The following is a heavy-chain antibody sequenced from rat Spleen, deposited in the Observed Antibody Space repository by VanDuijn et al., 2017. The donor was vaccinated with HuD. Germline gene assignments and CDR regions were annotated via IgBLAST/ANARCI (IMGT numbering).Heavy chain of an antibody. CDR2: VFYDGSNT. J-gene: IGHJ4*01. Sequence: EVQLVESGEGLVQPGRSLKLSCAVSGFTFSDYNMAWVRQAPKKVLEWVATVFYDGSNTYYRDSVKGRFTISRDNAKSTLFLQMDSLRSEDTATYYCIRHRYPSLDVMDAWGQGASVTVSS. D-gene: IGHD1-4*01. V-gene: IGHV5-7*01. CDR3: IRHRYPSLDVMDA. CDR1: GFTFSDYN.